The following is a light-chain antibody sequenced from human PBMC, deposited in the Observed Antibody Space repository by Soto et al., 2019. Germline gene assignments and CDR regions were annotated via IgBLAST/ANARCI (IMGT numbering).Light chain of an antibody. CDR2: KAS. CDR1: QSIGDL. CDR3: QQYNSYSA. J-gene: IGKJ5*01. V-gene: IGKV1-5*03. Sequence: DIQMTQSPSTLSASVEDRVTITCRASQSIGDLLAWYQQKPGEAPKLLIYKASYLESGVPSRFSGSGSGTEFTLTISSLQPDDFATYYCQQYNSYSAFGQGTRLEIK.